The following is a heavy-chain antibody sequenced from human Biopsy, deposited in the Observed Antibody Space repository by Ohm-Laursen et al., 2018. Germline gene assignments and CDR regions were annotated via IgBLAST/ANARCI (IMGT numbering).Heavy chain of an antibody. CDR3: AGATPGTSLYDP. D-gene: IGHD6-13*01. Sequence: SDTLSLTCTVSGVSISSAAYHWSWIRQLPGKGLEWIGYISHSGSTSYNPSLRSLVTISTDTSTNQFSLKVRSVTAAGTAMYYCAGATPGTSLYDPWGQGILVTVSS. V-gene: IGHV4-31*01. J-gene: IGHJ5*02. CDR1: GVSISSAAYH. CDR2: ISHSGST.